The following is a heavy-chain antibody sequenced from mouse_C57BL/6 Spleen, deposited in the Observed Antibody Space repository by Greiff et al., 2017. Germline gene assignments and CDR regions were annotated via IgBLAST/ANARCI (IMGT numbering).Heavy chain of an antibody. D-gene: IGHD1-1*01. CDR2: IYPGDGDT. CDR3: ARAITTVVAHYFDY. V-gene: IGHV1-82*01. CDR1: GYAFSSSW. Sequence: VQLQQSGPELVKPGASVKISCKASGYAFSSSWMNWVKQRPGKGLEWIGRIYPGDGDTNYNGKFKGKATLTADKSSSTAYMQLSSLTSEYSAVYFCARAITTVVAHYFDYWGQGTTLTVSS. J-gene: IGHJ2*01.